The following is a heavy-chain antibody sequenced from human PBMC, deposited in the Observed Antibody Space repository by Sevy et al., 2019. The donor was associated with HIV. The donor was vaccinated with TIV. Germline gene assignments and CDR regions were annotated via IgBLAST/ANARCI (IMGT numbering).Heavy chain of an antibody. CDR2: IYIDGRTT. CDR3: TRVRPSPGGIDYYYGMDV. Sequence: GGSLRLSCAASGFTFSDYWMHWVRQGPDTGLAWVSRIYIDGRTTNYADSVKGRFTISRDNAKNTLYLQMNSLRAEDTAVYYCTRVRPSPGGIDYYYGMDVWGQWTAVTVSS. CDR1: GFTFSDYW. V-gene: IGHV3-74*01. D-gene: IGHD3-16*01. J-gene: IGHJ6*02.